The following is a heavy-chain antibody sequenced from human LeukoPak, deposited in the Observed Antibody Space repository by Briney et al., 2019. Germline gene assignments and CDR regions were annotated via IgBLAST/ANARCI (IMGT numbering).Heavy chain of an antibody. J-gene: IGHJ4*02. Sequence: SETLSLPCSVSGASISSSSHYWGWIRQPPGKGLEWFGSMFSGSTYYNPSLKSRVSISIDTSKNQFSLNLNSVTAADTAVYYCARLVTYCSTSSCYPFDYWGQGALVTVSS. CDR2: MFSGST. CDR1: GASISSSSHY. D-gene: IGHD2-2*01. V-gene: IGHV4-39*01. CDR3: ARLVTYCSTSSCYPFDY.